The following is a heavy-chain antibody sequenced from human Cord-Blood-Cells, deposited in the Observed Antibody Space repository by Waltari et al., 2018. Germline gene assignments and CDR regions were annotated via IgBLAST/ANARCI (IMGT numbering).Heavy chain of an antibody. D-gene: IGHD6-13*01. CDR3: ARDSSSWYYYYYYMDV. V-gene: IGHV1-2*02. CDR2: INPNSGGT. J-gene: IGHJ6*03. Sequence: QVQLVQSGAEVKKPGASVKVSCKASGYTFTGYYMHWVRQAPGQGLGWMGWINPNSGGTNYAQKFQGRVTMTRDTSISTAYMELSRLRSDDTAVYYCARDSSSWYYYYYYMDVWGKGTTVTVSS. CDR1: GYTFTGYY.